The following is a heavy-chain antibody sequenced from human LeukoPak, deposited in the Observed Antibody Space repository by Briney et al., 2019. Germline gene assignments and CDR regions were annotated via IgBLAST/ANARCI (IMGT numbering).Heavy chain of an antibody. CDR1: GFTLSSYS. V-gene: IGHV3-21*01. CDR2: ITYSGSNI. J-gene: IGHJ4*02. CDR3: ASSRGEGFDY. D-gene: IGHD3-16*01. Sequence: GRSLRLSCAASGFTLSSYSMNWVRQAPGKGLEWVSFITYSGSNIYYADSVKGRFTISRDNSKNSLYLQMNSLRAEDTAVYYCASSRGEGFDYWGQGTLVTVSS.